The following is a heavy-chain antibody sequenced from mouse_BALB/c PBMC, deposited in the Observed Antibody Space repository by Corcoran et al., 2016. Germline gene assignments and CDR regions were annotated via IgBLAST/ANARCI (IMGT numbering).Heavy chain of an antibody. CDR2: INPYNDGT. CDR1: GYTFTSYV. CDR3: ARGWDGYYVNAMDY. D-gene: IGHD2-3*01. V-gene: IGHV1S136*01. Sequence: EVQLQQSGPELVKPGASVKMSCKASGYTFTSYVMHWVKQKPGQGLEWIGYINPYNDGTKYNEKFKGTATLTADKSSSTDDMKLSSLYAEDSAVYYGARGWDGYYVNAMDYWCQGTAVTASS. J-gene: IGHJ4*01.